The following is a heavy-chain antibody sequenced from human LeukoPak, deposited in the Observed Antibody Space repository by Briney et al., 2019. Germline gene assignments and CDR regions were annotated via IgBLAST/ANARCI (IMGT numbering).Heavy chain of an antibody. CDR3: AGGELGSFDY. CDR1: GYSISSGYY. CDR2: IYHSGST. D-gene: IGHD3-16*01. Sequence: PSETLSLTCTVSGYSISSGYYWGWIRQPPGKGLEWIGSIYHSGSTYYNPSLKSRVTISVDTSKNQFSLKLSSVTAADTAVYYCAGGELGSFDYWGQGTLVTVSS. V-gene: IGHV4-38-2*02. J-gene: IGHJ4*02.